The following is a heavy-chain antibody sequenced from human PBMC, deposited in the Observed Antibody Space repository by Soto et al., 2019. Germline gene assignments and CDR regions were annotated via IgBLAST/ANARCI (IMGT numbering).Heavy chain of an antibody. CDR3: ASSYGSGYRAFDY. D-gene: IGHD3-10*01. J-gene: IGHJ4*02. CDR2: VNPILSMS. CDR1: GDTFNFYS. V-gene: IGHV1-69*02. Sequence: QVQLVQSGAEVKRPGSSVKVSCKASGDTFNFYSINWVRQAPGVGLEWVGRVNPILSMSNYAQRFQARVTMTADKSTSTAYMELRSLRSEDTAIYYCASSYGSGYRAFDYWGQGALVTVSS.